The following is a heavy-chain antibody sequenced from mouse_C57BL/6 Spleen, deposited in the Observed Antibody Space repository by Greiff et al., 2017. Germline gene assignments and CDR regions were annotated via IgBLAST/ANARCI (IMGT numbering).Heavy chain of an antibody. Sequence: EVQRVESGGGLVKPGGSLKLSCAASGFTFSSYAMSWVRQTPEKRLEWVATISDGGSYTYYPDNVKGRFTISRDNAKNNLYLQMSHLKSEDTAMYYCARGGDYDGPYYAMDYWGQGTSVTVSS. CDR1: GFTFSSYA. D-gene: IGHD2-4*01. V-gene: IGHV5-4*01. CDR2: ISDGGSYT. J-gene: IGHJ4*01. CDR3: ARGGDYDGPYYAMDY.